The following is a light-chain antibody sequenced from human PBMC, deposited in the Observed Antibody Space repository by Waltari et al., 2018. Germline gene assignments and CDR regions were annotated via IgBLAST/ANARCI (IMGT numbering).Light chain of an antibody. CDR1: QSVSSNY. V-gene: IGKV3-20*01. CDR3: QQYGNSPRT. CDR2: GAS. Sequence: IVLTQSPGTLSFSPGARATLTCRAGQSVSSNYVAWYQQKPGQAPRLLIHGASSRATGIPDRFIGSGSGTDFTLTISSLERDDFAVYFCQQYGNSPRTFGQGTRVEVK. J-gene: IGKJ1*01.